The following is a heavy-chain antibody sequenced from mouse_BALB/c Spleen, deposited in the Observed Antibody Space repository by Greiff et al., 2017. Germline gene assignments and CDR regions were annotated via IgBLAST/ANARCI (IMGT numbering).Heavy chain of an antibody. CDR2: ISSGGST. CDR1: GFTFSSYA. Sequence: DVMLVESGGGLVKPGGSLKLSCAASGFTFSSYAMSWVRQTPEKRLEWVASISSGGSTYYPDSVKGRFTISRDNARNILYLQMSSLRSEDTAMYYCARGGEVRHYYAMDYWGQGTSVTVSS. CDR3: ARGGEVRHYYAMDY. D-gene: IGHD2-14*01. V-gene: IGHV5-6-5*01. J-gene: IGHJ4*01.